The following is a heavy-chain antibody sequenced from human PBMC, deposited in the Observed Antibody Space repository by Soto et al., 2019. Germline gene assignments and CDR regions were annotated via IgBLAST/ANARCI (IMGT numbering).Heavy chain of an antibody. CDR3: AKEGEIMIAARPSYYYYGMDV. CDR1: GFTFSSYA. CDR2: ISGSGGST. D-gene: IGHD6-6*01. V-gene: IGHV3-23*01. Sequence: EVQLLESGGGLVQPGGSLRLSCAASGFTFSSYAMSWVRQAPGKGLEWVSAISGSGGSTYYADSVKGRFTISRDNSKNTLYLQMNSLRAEDTAVYYCAKEGEIMIAARPSYYYYGMDVWGQGTTVTVSS. J-gene: IGHJ6*02.